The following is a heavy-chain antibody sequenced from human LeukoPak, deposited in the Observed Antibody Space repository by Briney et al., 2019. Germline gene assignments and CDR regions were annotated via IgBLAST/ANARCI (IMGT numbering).Heavy chain of an antibody. CDR3: ARRQSASTPPDY. Sequence: GGSLRLSCAASGFTFSSYWMHWVRQAPGKGLVWVSRINSDGNTISYADSVKGRFTISRDNAKNTLYLHMNSLRAEDTAVYYCARRQSASTPPDYWGQGTLVTVSS. CDR1: GFTFSSYW. J-gene: IGHJ4*02. V-gene: IGHV3-74*01. D-gene: IGHD3-16*01. CDR2: INSDGNTI.